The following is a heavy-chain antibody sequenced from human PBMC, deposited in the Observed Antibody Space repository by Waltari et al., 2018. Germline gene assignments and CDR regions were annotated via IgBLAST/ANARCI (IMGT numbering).Heavy chain of an antibody. CDR1: GYTFTDYG. CDR2: INTNTANP. CDR3: ARGDWFYP. J-gene: IGHJ5*02. V-gene: IGHV7-4-1*02. Sequence: QVQLVQSGSELMKPGASVKVSCTASGYTFTDYGLNWVRQAPGQGLEWLGWINTNTANPTYAQGFTGRFVFSLDTSVTTAYLQISSLKAEDTGVYFCARGDWFYPWDQGTMVIVSS.